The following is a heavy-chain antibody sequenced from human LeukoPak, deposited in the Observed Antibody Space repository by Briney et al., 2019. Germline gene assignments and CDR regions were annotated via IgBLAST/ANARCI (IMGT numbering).Heavy chain of an antibody. D-gene: IGHD6-6*01. Sequence: GGSLRLSCAASGFTFNSYWMNWVRQAPGKGLEWVANIKQDGSEKYYVDSVKGRFTISRDNAKNSLYLQMNSLRAEDTALYYCAKDFGGEYSTNLSPNMDVWGKGTTVTVSS. CDR1: GFTFNSYW. CDR2: IKQDGSEK. V-gene: IGHV3-7*03. CDR3: AKDFGGEYSTNLSPNMDV. J-gene: IGHJ6*03.